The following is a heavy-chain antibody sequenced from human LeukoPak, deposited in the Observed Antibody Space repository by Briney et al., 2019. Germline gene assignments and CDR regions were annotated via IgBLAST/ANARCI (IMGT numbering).Heavy chain of an antibody. J-gene: IGHJ4*02. Sequence: SETLSLTCAVYGGSFSGYYWSWIRQPPGKGLEWIGEINHSGSTNYNPSLKSRVTISVDTSKNQFSLKLSSVIAADTAVYYCASEAYYYDSSGYYKYWGQGTLVTVSS. CDR2: INHSGST. D-gene: IGHD3-22*01. V-gene: IGHV4-34*01. CDR1: GGSFSGYY. CDR3: ASEAYYYDSSGYYKY.